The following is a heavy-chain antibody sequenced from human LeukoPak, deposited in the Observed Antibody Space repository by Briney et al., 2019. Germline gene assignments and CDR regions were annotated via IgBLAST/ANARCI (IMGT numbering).Heavy chain of an antibody. J-gene: IGHJ4*02. D-gene: IGHD6-6*01. Sequence: PGGSLRLSCAASGFTFSSYWMNWVRQAPGKGLEWVSSISSSSSYIYYADSVKGRFTISRDNAKDSLHLQMNSLRAEDTAVYYCTTELSSVSSKFHWGQGTLVTVSS. CDR1: GFTFSSYW. CDR2: ISSSSSYI. CDR3: TTELSSVSSKFH. V-gene: IGHV3-21*03.